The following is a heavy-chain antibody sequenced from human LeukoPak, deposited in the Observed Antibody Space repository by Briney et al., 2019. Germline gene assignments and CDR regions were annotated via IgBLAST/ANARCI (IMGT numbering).Heavy chain of an antibody. CDR2: INTNTGNP. CDR3: AREGKAAGKDAFDI. J-gene: IGHJ3*02. CDR1: GYTFTNYA. V-gene: IGHV7-4-1*02. Sequence: GASVKVSCKASGYTFTNYAMNWVRQAPGQGLEWMGWINTNTGNPTYAQGFTGRFVFSLDTSVSTAYLQISSLKAEDTAVYYCAREGKAAGKDAFDIWGQGTMVTVS. D-gene: IGHD6-13*01.